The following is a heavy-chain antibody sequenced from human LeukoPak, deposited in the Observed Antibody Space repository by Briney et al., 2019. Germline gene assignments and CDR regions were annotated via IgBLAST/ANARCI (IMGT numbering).Heavy chain of an antibody. CDR2: IRSNAYRGTT. J-gene: IGHJ6*02. CDR3: SRGPIQLWVHNGMDV. V-gene: IGHV3-49*04. CDR1: GFTFSSYG. D-gene: IGHD5-18*01. Sequence: GGSLRLSCAASGFTFSSYGMHWVRQAPGKGLEWVGFIRSNAYRGTTEYAASVKGRFTISRDDSKSVVYLQMNSLKSEDTAVYYCSRGPIQLWVHNGMDVWGQGTTVTVSS.